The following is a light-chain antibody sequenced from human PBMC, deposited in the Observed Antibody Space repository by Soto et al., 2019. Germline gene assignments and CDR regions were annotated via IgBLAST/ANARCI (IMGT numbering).Light chain of an antibody. Sequence: QSALTQPPSVSGAPGQRVTISCTGSSSNIGAGYNVHWYQQLPGTAPKLLIYGNINRPSGVPDRFSASKSGTSASLAITGLQAADEADYYCQSYDSSLSGPVFGAGTKVTVL. CDR1: SSNIGAGYN. V-gene: IGLV1-40*01. CDR3: QSYDSSLSGPV. J-gene: IGLJ1*01. CDR2: GNI.